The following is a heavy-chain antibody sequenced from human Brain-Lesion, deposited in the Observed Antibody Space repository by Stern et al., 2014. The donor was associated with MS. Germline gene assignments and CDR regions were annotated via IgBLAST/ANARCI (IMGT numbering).Heavy chain of an antibody. V-gene: IGHV4-61*02. Sequence: QVQLQESGPGLVRPSQTLSLTCTVSGGSITSGRYYWTWIRQTAGKGLEWIGRIYTSGGPNYNPLSASRVTRPMDTSDTHFSPALSSVTVADTAVYFCARADYSVSGTPFVYWGQGTLVAV. D-gene: IGHD3-10*01. CDR2: IYTSGGP. J-gene: IGHJ4*02. CDR3: ARADYSVSGTPFVY. CDR1: GGSITSGRYY.